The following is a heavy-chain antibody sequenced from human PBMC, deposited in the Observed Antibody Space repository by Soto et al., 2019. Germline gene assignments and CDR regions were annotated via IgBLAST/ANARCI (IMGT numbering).Heavy chain of an antibody. J-gene: IGHJ4*02. CDR3: ARRDGDYYLAY. Sequence: QVQLVESGGGVVQPGRSLRLSCAASGFTFSSYAMHWVRQAPGKGLEWVAVISYDGSNKYYADSVKGRFTISRDNSKKTRYLKKNSLGAEDRAVSSWARRDGDYYLAYGGQGPLVTVS. CDR2: ISYDGSNK. CDR1: GFTFSSYA. D-gene: IGHD4-17*01. V-gene: IGHV3-30-3*01.